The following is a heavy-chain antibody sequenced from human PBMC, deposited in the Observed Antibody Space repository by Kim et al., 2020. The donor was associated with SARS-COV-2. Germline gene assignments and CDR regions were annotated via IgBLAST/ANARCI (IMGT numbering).Heavy chain of an antibody. CDR2: VHPSGST. V-gene: IGHV4-59*01. J-gene: IGHJ4*02. Sequence: SETLSLTCTVSGDSLTNYFWSWIRQPPEKGLEWIGYVHPSGSTNYHPSLKSRVIILVDASKDQFSLRLSSATAADTAVYYCARRRRSGWFVNFDSWGQGT. D-gene: IGHD6-13*01. CDR3: ARRRRSGWFVNFDS. CDR1: GDSLTNYF.